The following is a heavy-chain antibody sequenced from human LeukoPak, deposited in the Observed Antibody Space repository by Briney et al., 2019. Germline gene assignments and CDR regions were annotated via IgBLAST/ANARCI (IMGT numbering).Heavy chain of an antibody. J-gene: IGHJ6*02. CDR3: ARDDGYDFWSGSNYYYYGMDV. D-gene: IGHD3-3*01. CDR2: INPNSGGT. Sequence: GASVKVSCKASGYTFTGYYMHWVRQAPGQGVEWMGWINPNSGGTNYAQKFQGRVTMTRDTSISTAYMELSRLRSDDTAVYYCARDDGYDFWSGSNYYYYGMDVWGQGTTVTVSS. V-gene: IGHV1-2*02. CDR1: GYTFTGYY.